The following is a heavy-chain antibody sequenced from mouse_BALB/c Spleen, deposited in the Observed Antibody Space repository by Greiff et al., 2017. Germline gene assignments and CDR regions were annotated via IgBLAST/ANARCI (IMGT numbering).Heavy chain of an antibody. V-gene: IGHV2-2*02. CDR3: ARNKENGYASWFAY. CDR1: GFSLTSYG. Sequence: VHLVESGPGLVQPSQSLSITCTVSGFSLTSYGVHWVRQSPGKGLEWLGVIWSGGSTDYNAAFISRLSISKDNSKSQVFFKMNSLQANDTAIYYCARNKENGYASWFAYWGQGTLVTVSA. CDR2: IWSGGST. J-gene: IGHJ3*01. D-gene: IGHD2-2*01.